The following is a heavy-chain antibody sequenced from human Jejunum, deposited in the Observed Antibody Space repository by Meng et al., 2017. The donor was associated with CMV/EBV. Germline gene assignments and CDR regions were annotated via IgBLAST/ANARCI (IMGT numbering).Heavy chain of an antibody. Sequence: FGDYAMSGGRQAPGKGLEWVGFIRSKAYGGTTEYAASVKGRFTISRDDSKSIAYLQMNSLKTEDTAVYYCTTNNKNSSGWYLAYWGQGTLVTVSS. J-gene: IGHJ4*02. CDR1: FGDYA. V-gene: IGHV3-49*04. CDR3: TTNNKNSSGWYLAY. D-gene: IGHD6-19*01. CDR2: IRSKAYGGTT.